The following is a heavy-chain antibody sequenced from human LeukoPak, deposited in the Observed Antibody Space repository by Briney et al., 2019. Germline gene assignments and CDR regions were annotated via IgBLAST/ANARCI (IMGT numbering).Heavy chain of an antibody. D-gene: IGHD3-16*01. Sequence: PGGSLRLSCAASGFTFSDAWMTWVRQVPGKGLEWVSLIDNNGGTYYADSVKGRFTFSRDNSKNMLYLQMSSLRGEDTAVYYCGRANLEFSYGIDYWGQGTLVTVSS. CDR1: GFTFSDAW. CDR2: IDNNGGT. CDR3: GRANLEFSYGIDY. V-gene: IGHV3-66*01. J-gene: IGHJ4*01.